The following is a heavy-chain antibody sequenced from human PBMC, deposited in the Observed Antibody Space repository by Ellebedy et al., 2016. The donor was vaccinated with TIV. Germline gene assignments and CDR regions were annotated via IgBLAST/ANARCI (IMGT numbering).Heavy chain of an antibody. J-gene: IGHJ3*02. CDR2: INRDGRIL. D-gene: IGHD1-1*01. Sequence: GGSLRLSCAASGFTFTNYWIHWVRQAPGKGLEWVSGINRDGRILNAVAFVRGRFAISRDNAKNTVYLQMDSLRREDTAIYFCARGEVPRPGWKNGFDIWGQGTPVTVSS. V-gene: IGHV3-74*01. CDR3: ARGEVPRPGWKNGFDI. CDR1: GFTFTNYW.